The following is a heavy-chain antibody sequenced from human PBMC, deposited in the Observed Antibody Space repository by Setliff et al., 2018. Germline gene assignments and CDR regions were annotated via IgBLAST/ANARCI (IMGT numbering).Heavy chain of an antibody. D-gene: IGHD2-15*01. CDR1: GASINNHY. Sequence: PSETLSLTCTVSGASINNHYWAWIRQPPGKGLEWIGYVSHSGSTDYNPSLRSRVTVSVDTSRIHFSLKLRSVTAADTAVYYCARAPGRQDYHYMELWGKGTTVTVPS. J-gene: IGHJ6*03. V-gene: IGHV4-59*11. CDR3: ARAPGRQDYHYMEL. CDR2: VSHSGST.